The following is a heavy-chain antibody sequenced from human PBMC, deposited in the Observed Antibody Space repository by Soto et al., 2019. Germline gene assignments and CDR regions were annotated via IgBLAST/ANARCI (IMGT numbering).Heavy chain of an antibody. CDR1: GFTFSSYG. D-gene: IGHD3-22*01. CDR3: ARSYYYDSSGYYRSFFQH. CDR2: IWYDGSNK. V-gene: IGHV3-33*01. Sequence: QVQLVESGGGVVQPGRSLRLSCAASGFTFSSYGMHWVRQAPGKGLEWVAVIWYDGSNKYYADSVKGRFTISRDNSKNTXXLQMNSRRAEDTAVYYCARSYYYDSSGYYRSFFQHWGQGTLVTVSS. J-gene: IGHJ1*01.